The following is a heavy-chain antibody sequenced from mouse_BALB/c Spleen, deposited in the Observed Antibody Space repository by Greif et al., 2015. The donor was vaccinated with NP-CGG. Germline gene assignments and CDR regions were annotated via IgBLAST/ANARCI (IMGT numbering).Heavy chain of an antibody. CDR2: IYPGNVNT. CDR1: GYTFTSYY. Sequence: VQLQESGPELVKPGASVRISCKASGYTFTSYYIHRVKQRPGQGLEWIGWIYPGNVNTNYNEKFKGKATLTADKSSSSAYMQLSSLTSEDSAVYFCARDSEGFAYWGQGTLVTVSA. J-gene: IGHJ3*01. CDR3: ARDSEGFAY. V-gene: IGHV1S56*01.